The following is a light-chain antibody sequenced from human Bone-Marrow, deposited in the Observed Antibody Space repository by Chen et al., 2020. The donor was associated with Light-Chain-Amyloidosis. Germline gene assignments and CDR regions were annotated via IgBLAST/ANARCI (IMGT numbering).Light chain of an antibody. CDR1: QRVRSDY. CDR3: QQYGGAPLT. CDR2: DAS. J-gene: IGKJ4*01. V-gene: IGKV3-20*01. Sequence: EIVLTQSPGTLSLYPGERAPLSCRASQRVRSDYLAWYKQKPGQAPRVVIYDASSRATGIPDRFRGSGSGTDFTLTISRLEPEDSAVYFCQQYGGAPLTFGGGTKVEIK.